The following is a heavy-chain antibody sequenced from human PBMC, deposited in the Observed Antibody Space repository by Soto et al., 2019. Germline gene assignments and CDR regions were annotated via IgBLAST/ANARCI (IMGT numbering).Heavy chain of an antibody. CDR1: GGSVSSNSAA. Sequence: SQTLSLTCAISGGSVSSNSAAWNWIRQSPSRGLEWLGRTYYRSKWYNDYAVSVKSRITINPDTSKNQFSLQLNSVTPEDTAVYYCARDLGSGRKKGPRYYYYYGMDVWGQGTTVTVSS. V-gene: IGHV6-1*01. CDR2: TYYRSKWYN. CDR3: ARDLGSGRKKGPRYYYYYGMDV. J-gene: IGHJ6*02. D-gene: IGHD3-10*01.